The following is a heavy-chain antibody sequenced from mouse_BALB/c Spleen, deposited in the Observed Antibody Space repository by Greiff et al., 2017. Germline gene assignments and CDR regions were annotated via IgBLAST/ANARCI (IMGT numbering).Heavy chain of an antibody. CDR1: GFNIKDTY. CDR2: IDPANGNT. CDR3: ARIYYYGSSYGDYAMDY. D-gene: IGHD1-1*01. V-gene: IGHV14-3*02. Sequence: EVKLQESGAELVKPGASVKLSCTASGFNIKDTYMHWVKQRPEQGLEWIGRIDPANGNTKYDPKFQGKATITADTSSNTAYLQLSSLTSEDTAVYYCARIYYYGSSYGDYAMDYWGQGTSVTVSS. J-gene: IGHJ4*01.